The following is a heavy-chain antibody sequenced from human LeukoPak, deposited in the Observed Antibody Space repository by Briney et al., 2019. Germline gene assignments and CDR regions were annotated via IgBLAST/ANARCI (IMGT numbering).Heavy chain of an antibody. V-gene: IGHV4-4*07. CDR2: IYTSGST. CDR1: GGSISSYY. CDR3: ARDAKFSSSWSRGWYDP. J-gene: IGHJ5*02. Sequence: PSETLSLTCTVSGGSISSYYSSWIRQPAGKGLEWIGRIYTSGSTNYNPSLKSRVTMSVDTSKNQFSLKLSSVTAADTAVYYCARDAKFSSSWSRGWYDPWGQGTLVTVSS. D-gene: IGHD6-13*01.